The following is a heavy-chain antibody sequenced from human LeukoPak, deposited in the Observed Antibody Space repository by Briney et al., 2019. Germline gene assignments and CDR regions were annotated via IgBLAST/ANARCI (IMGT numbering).Heavy chain of an antibody. J-gene: IGHJ5*02. CDR3: ARDGRSGVVAAKVNWFGP. V-gene: IGHV1-69*13. D-gene: IGHD2-15*01. CDR1: GGTFSSYA. CDR2: IIPIFGTA. Sequence: ASVKVSCKASGGTFSSYAISWVRQAPGQGLEWMGGIIPIFGTANYAQKFQGRVTITADESTSTAYMELSSLRSEDTAVYYCARDGRSGVVAAKVNWFGPWGQGTLVTVSS.